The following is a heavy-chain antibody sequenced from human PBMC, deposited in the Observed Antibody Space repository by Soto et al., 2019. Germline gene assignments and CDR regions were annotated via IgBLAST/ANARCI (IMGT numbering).Heavy chain of an antibody. V-gene: IGHV3-23*01. CDR2: ISRSGRGSA. Sequence: GGSLRLSCAASGVTLNSYAMTWVRQAPGEGLEWVSAISRSGRGSADYAESVKGRFTSSRDNSETTLFLQMNNLRDEDTALYYCARGRYLALCAYWVPTLPFHHWGPGPLVTVS. CDR1: GVTLNSYA. CDR3: ARGRYLALCAYWVPTLPFHH. J-gene: IGHJ4*02. D-gene: IGHD3-16*01.